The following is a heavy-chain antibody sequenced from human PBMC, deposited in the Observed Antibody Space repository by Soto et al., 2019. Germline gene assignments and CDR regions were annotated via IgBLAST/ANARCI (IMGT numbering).Heavy chain of an antibody. D-gene: IGHD1-26*01. CDR3: ARGFGSYSYYGMDV. Sequence: SETLSLTCTVSGGSMSPYYWSWIRQPPGKGLEWIGYMYYSGSSNYSPSLKSRVTMSVDTSKNQFSLKLSSVTAADTAVYYCARGFGSYSYYGMDVWGQGTTVIVSS. CDR1: GGSMSPYY. V-gene: IGHV4-59*12. J-gene: IGHJ6*02. CDR2: MYYSGSS.